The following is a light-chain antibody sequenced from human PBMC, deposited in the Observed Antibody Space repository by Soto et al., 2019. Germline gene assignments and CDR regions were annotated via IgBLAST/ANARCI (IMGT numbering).Light chain of an antibody. Sequence: QSALTQPASVSASPGQSITISCTGTSSDVGGYKFVSWYQHHPGKAPKLMIYEVNNRHSGVSNRFSGSKSGNTASLTISGLQPEDEADYYCLSYTSANTRVFGGGTKLTVL. V-gene: IGLV2-14*01. CDR2: EVN. J-gene: IGLJ3*02. CDR1: SSDVGGYKF. CDR3: LSYTSANTRV.